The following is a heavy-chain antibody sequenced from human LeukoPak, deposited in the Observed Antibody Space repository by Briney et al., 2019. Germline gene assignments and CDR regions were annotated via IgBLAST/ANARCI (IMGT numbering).Heavy chain of an antibody. J-gene: IGHJ6*02. CDR1: GFTFSDHW. CDR2: INSDGSDT. D-gene: IGHD3-10*01. Sequence: GGSLRLSCAASGFTFSDHWMHWVRQAPGKGLVWVSRINSDGSDTSYADSVKGRFTISRDNARNSLYLQMNSLRAEDTAVYYCAIPPLSGTGSSRPLAGMDVWGQGTTVTVSS. CDR3: AIPPLSGTGSSRPLAGMDV. V-gene: IGHV3-74*01.